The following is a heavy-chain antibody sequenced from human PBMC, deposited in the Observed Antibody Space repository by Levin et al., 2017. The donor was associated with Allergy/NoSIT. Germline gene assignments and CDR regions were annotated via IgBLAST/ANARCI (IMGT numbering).Heavy chain of an antibody. CDR3: ARSGRRWLQLRGFDY. J-gene: IGHJ4*02. CDR2: IYYSEST. V-gene: IGHV4-31*03. Sequence: PSETLSLTCTVSGGSISSGDYYWSWIRQHPGKGLEWIGYIYYSESTYYNPSLRSRVTISVDTSKNQFSLKLSSVTAADTAVYYCARSGRRWLQLRGFDYWGQGTLVTVSS. D-gene: IGHD5-24*01. CDR1: GGSISSGDYY.